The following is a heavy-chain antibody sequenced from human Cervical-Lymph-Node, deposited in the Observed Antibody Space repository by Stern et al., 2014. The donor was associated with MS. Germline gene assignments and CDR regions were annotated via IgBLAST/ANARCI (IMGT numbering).Heavy chain of an antibody. CDR1: GYSFTSYW. CDR3: ARPIDRGYSYGSLAFDI. Sequence: VQLVESGAEVKKPGESLKISCKGSGYSFTSYWIAWVRQMPGKGLEWMGIIYPGASDTRYSPSFQGQVTISADKSISTAYLQWGSLKASDTAMYYCARPIDRGYSYGSLAFDIWGQGTMVTVSS. CDR2: IYPGASDT. V-gene: IGHV5-51*03. J-gene: IGHJ3*02. D-gene: IGHD5-18*01.